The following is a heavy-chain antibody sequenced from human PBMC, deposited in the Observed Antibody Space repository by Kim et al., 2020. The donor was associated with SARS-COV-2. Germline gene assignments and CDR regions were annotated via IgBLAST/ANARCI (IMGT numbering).Heavy chain of an antibody. CDR2: ISSSSSYI. D-gene: IGHD2-21*02. V-gene: IGHV3-21*01. CDR3: ARGIVVVTAGYGMDV. CDR1: GFTFSSYS. Sequence: GGSLRLSCAASGFTFSSYSMNWVRQAPGKGLEWVSSISSSSSYIYYADSVKGRFTISRDNAKNSLYLQMNSLRAEDTAVYYCARGIVVVTAGYGMDVWGQGTTVTVSS. J-gene: IGHJ6*02.